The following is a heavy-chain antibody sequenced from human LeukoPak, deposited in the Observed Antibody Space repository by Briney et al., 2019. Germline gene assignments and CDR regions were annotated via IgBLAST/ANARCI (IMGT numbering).Heavy chain of an antibody. V-gene: IGHV4-4*02. CDR1: GGSISSSNW. Sequence: PSGTLSLTCAVSGGSISSSNWWRWGRQPPGKGREWIGEIYHSGSTNYNPSLKRRVTISVDKSKNQFSLKLSSVTAADTAVYYCARHVSGSHDYWGQGTLVTVSS. J-gene: IGHJ4*02. D-gene: IGHD1-26*01. CDR2: IYHSGST. CDR3: ARHVSGSHDY.